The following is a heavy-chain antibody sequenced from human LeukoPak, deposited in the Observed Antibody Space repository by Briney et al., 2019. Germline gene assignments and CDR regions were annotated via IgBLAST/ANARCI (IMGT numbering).Heavy chain of an antibody. V-gene: IGHV4-59*11. D-gene: IGHD6-13*01. CDR3: ARGAPGSSWGY. CDR1: GASISSHY. J-gene: IGHJ4*02. Sequence: SETLSLTCSVSGASISSHYWSWIRQPPGKGLEWIGYIHYSGSTNCNPSLKSRVTISLDTSKNQFSLKLTSVTAADTAVYYCARGAPGSSWGYWGQGTLVTVSS. CDR2: IHYSGST.